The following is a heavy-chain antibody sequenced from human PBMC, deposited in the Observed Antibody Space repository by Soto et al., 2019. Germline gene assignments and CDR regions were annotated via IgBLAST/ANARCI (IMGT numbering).Heavy chain of an antibody. CDR3: TSGARTNMADVCFDF. CDR1: GFTFSNAW. CDR2: IKSQTDGGSG. D-gene: IGHD2-8*01. V-gene: IGHV3-15*07. J-gene: IGHJ4*02. Sequence: GGSLRLSCAASGFTFSNAWMNWVRQAPGKGLEWVGRIKSQTDGGSGDYAAPVKGRFVVSRDDSKNIVYLQMNSLKIEDTAVYYFTSGARTNMADVCFDFWGQGTLVTVSS.